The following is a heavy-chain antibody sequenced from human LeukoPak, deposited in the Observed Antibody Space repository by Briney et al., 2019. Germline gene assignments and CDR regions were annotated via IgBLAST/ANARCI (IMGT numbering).Heavy chain of an antibody. Sequence: SETLSLTCAVYGGSLSNYYWSWICQPPGKGLEWIGEINHSGSTKFNPSLKSRVTILVDMSRSQFSLQLSSVTAADTAVYYCARGPTSGSDFACFDPRGQGTLVTVSS. D-gene: IGHD3-10*01. CDR1: GGSLSNYY. CDR2: INHSGST. V-gene: IGHV4-34*01. J-gene: IGHJ5*02. CDR3: ARGPTSGSDFACFDP.